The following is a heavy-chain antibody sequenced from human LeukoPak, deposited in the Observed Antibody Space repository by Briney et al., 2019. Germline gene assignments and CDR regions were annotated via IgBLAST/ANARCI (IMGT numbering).Heavy chain of an antibody. D-gene: IGHD2-15*01. V-gene: IGHV1-69*05. Sequence: SXXVSCKASGGTFSSYAISWVRQAPGQGIEWMGRIIPIFGTANYEQKFQGRGTINTDEDTSKAYMEMSSLRSEDTAVYYCASGSSLPYFDYWGQGTLVTVSS. J-gene: IGHJ4*02. CDR1: GGTFSSYA. CDR2: IIPIFGTA. CDR3: ASGSSLPYFDY.